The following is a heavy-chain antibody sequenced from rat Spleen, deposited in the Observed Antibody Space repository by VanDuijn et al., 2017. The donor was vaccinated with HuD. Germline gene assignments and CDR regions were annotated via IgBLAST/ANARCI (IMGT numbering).Heavy chain of an antibody. Sequence: EVQLQESGPGLVKPSQSLSLTCSVTGYSITSSYRWNWIRKFPGTKLEWMGTINSEGSTNYNTSFKSRIPITRDKSKNQFFLQVNSVTTEDTATYYCAKTTVTYYYVMDAWGQGALVTVSS. CDR3: AKTTVTYYYVMDA. V-gene: IGHV3-3*01. CDR2: INSEGST. J-gene: IGHJ4*01. CDR1: GYSITSSYR. D-gene: IGHD1-11*01.